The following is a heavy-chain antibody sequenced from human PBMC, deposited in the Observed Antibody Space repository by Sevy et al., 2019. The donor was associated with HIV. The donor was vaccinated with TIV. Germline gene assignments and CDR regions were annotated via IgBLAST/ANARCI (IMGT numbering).Heavy chain of an antibody. CDR3: ARVSSSWYLGYFDY. Sequence: GEALKISCKGSGYSFTSYWIGWVRQMPGKGLEWMGIIYPGDSDTRDSPSFQGQVTISADNSISTAYLQWSSLKASDTAMYYCARVSSSWYLGYFDYWGQGTLVTVSS. J-gene: IGHJ4*02. V-gene: IGHV5-51*01. CDR2: IYPGDSDT. CDR1: GYSFTSYW. D-gene: IGHD6-13*01.